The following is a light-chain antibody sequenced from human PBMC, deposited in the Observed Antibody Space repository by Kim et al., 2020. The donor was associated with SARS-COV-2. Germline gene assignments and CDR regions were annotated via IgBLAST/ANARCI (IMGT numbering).Light chain of an antibody. CDR1: PGFTSN. Sequence: VSARGRATCPRRASPGFTSNLAWYQQKPGRAPRLLIYGPSTRATGIPARFTGSGSGTEFTLTISSLQSEDFAVYYCQQYHDWPLTFGGGTKVEIK. J-gene: IGKJ4*01. CDR2: GPS. V-gene: IGKV3-15*01. CDR3: QQYHDWPLT.